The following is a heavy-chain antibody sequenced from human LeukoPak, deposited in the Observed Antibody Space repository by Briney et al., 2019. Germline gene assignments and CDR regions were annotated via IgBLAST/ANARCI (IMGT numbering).Heavy chain of an antibody. V-gene: IGHV3-7*03. D-gene: IGHD3-3*01. J-gene: IGHJ4*02. Sequence: GGSLRLSCVASGFTFGKYWMSWVRQAPGKGLEWVANIKLDGSEKNYVDSVKGRFTISGDNTKNSLYLQMNSLRAEDTAVFYCARDQYDTWSRRGNFDSWGQGTLVIVSS. CDR3: ARDQYDTWSRRGNFDS. CDR1: GFTFGKYW. CDR2: IKLDGSEK.